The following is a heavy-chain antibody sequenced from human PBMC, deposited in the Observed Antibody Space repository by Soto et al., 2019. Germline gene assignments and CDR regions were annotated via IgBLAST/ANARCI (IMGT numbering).Heavy chain of an antibody. D-gene: IGHD6-19*01. CDR3: GRDGGSSGWSTTRYYYYCMDV. CDR2: IIPIFGTA. J-gene: IGHJ6*04. Sequence: QVQLVQSGAEVKKPGSSVKVSCKASGGTFSSYAISWVRQAPGQGLEWMGGIIPIFGTANYAQKFQGRVTIPGDEPTSTAYMELRSLRFEDTAVYYCGRDGGSSGWSTTRYYYYCMDVGDKCTTFTAPS. V-gene: IGHV1-69*12. CDR1: GGTFSSYA.